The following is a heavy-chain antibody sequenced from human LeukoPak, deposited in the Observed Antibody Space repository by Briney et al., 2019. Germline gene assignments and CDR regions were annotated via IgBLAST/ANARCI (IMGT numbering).Heavy chain of an antibody. CDR2: IYTSGST. CDR1: GGSISSYY. Sequence: SETLSPTCTVSGGSISSYYWSWIRQPAGKGLEWIGRIYTSGSTNYNPSLKSRVTMSVDTSKNQFSLKLSSVTAADTAVYYCARDVLGYCSSTSCLNWFDPWGQGTLVTVSS. D-gene: IGHD2-2*01. V-gene: IGHV4-4*07. CDR3: ARDVLGYCSSTSCLNWFDP. J-gene: IGHJ5*02.